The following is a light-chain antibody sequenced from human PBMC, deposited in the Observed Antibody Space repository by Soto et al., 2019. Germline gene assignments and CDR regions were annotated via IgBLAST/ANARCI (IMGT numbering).Light chain of an antibody. CDR2: EAS. CDR3: QQYVTSPLT. Sequence: EIVLTQSPATLALSPGERATLSCRASRSVSRYYVAWYQQKPGQAPRHLIYEASSRATSIPDRFSGSASGTDFTLTISRLEPEDYAVYYGQQYVTSPLTFGRGTKVDI. V-gene: IGKV3-20*01. CDR1: RSVSRYY. J-gene: IGKJ3*01.